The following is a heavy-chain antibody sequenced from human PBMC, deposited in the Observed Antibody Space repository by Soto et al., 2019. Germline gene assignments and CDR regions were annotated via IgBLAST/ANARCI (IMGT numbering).Heavy chain of an antibody. CDR3: ARDKDYMLDY. V-gene: IGHV1-18*01. J-gene: IGHJ4*02. D-gene: IGHD4-4*01. Sequence: QVQLVQSGAEVEEPGASVKVSCKPSGYTFTRNGISWVRQAPGQGLEWVGWISTNSGNTDYAQKLQGRVTLTTDTSTNTAYLELRSLRSDDTAVYYCARDKDYMLDYWGQGTQVTVSS. CDR1: GYTFTRNG. CDR2: ISTNSGNT.